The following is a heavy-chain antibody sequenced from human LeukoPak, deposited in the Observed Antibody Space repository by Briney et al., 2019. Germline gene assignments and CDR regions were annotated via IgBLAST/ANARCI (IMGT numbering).Heavy chain of an antibody. CDR3: ARASSGFPFDY. Sequence: GGSLRLSCAASGFTFSSYWMHWVRQAPGKGLVWVSRINSDGSSTNYADSVKGQFTISRDNAKNTLYLQMNSLRAEDTAVYYCARASSGFPFDYWGQGTLVTVSS. CDR2: INSDGSST. CDR1: GFTFSSYW. V-gene: IGHV3-74*01. D-gene: IGHD3-22*01. J-gene: IGHJ4*02.